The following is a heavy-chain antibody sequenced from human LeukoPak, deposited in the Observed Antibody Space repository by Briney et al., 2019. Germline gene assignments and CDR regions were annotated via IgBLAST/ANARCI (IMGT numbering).Heavy chain of an antibody. J-gene: IGHJ4*02. V-gene: IGHV4-31*03. Sequence: SETLSLTCTVSGGSVSSGGYYWSWVRQHPEKGLEWIGYIYYSGTAYYNPSLKSRVTMSVDTSKSQFSLKLDSVTAADTAVYYCARFSNDHGVKFDYWGQGTLVTVSS. CDR2: IYYSGTA. CDR3: ARFSNDHGVKFDY. D-gene: IGHD4-17*01. CDR1: GGSVSSGGYY.